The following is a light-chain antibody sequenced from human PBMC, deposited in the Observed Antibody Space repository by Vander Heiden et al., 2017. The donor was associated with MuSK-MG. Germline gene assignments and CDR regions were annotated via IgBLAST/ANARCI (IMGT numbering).Light chain of an antibody. CDR2: KDS. J-gene: IGLJ3*02. CDR1: VLAKKY. V-gene: IGLV3-27*01. CDR3: YSAADNNLGV. Sequence: SSELTQPSSVSVSPGQTARITCSGDVLAKKYARWFQQKPGQAPVLVIYKDSERPSGIPGRFSGSSSGTTVTLTISGAQVEEEADYYCYSAADNNLGVFGGGTKLTVL.